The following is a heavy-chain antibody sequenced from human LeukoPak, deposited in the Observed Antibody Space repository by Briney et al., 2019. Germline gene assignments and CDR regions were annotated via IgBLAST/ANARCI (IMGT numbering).Heavy chain of an antibody. CDR2: INPNSGGT. V-gene: IGHV1-2*02. D-gene: IGHD3-16*02. J-gene: IGHJ6*03. CDR3: ARGIVTYYYYMDV. Sequence: GPVKVSCKASGYTFTGYYMHWVRQAPGQGLEWMGWINPNSGGTNYAQKFQGRVTMTRDTSISTAYMELSRLRSDDTAVYYCARGIVTYYYYMDVWGKGTTVTVSS. CDR1: GYTFTGYY.